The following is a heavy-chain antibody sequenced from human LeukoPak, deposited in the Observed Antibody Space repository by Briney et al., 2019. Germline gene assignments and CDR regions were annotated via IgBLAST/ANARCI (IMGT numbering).Heavy chain of an antibody. D-gene: IGHD6-13*01. CDR3: ARGRQQLLLNWFDP. CDR2: ISAYNGNT. Sequence: AASVKVSCKASGYTFTSYGISWVRQAPGQGLEWMGWISAYNGNTNYAQKLQGRVTMTTDTSTSTAYMELRSLRSDDTAVYYCARGRQQLLLNWFDPWGQGTLVTVSS. J-gene: IGHJ5*02. CDR1: GYTFTSYG. V-gene: IGHV1-18*01.